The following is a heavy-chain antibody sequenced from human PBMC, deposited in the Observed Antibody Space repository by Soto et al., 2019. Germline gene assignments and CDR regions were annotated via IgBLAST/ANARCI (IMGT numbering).Heavy chain of an antibody. CDR2: IVPIFGAP. V-gene: IGHV1-69*01. CDR3: ARKGEGTMVDVVVGGYYSGVDV. CDR1: GGSFNNYA. D-gene: IGHD2-15*01. Sequence: QVQLVQSGAEVQKPGSSVKVSCKAPGGSFNNYAISWVRQAPGQGLEWMGGIVPIFGAPSYAQSFQGRVTIAADDYTNTTYMEPSSLRSEDTAVYCCARKGEGTMVDVVVGGYYSGVDVWGHATTVIVSS. J-gene: IGHJ6*02.